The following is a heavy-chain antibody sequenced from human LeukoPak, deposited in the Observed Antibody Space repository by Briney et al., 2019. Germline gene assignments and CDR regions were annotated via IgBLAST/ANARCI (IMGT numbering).Heavy chain of an antibody. Sequence: GGSLRLSCAASGFTFSNYAMHWVRQAPGKGLEWVAVISYDGSNKYYADSVKGRFTISRDNSKNTLYLQMNSLRAEDTAVYYCARDPRRSSWSLGYYFDYWGQGTLVTVSS. CDR1: GFTFSNYA. V-gene: IGHV3-30*04. D-gene: IGHD6-13*01. CDR2: ISYDGSNK. CDR3: ARDPRRSSWSLGYYFDY. J-gene: IGHJ4*02.